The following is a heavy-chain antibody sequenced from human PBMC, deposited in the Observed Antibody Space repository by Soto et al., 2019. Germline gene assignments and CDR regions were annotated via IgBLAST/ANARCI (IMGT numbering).Heavy chain of an antibody. D-gene: IGHD3-22*01. V-gene: IGHV3-21*01. CDR2: ISGSGGDI. J-gene: IGHJ4*02. CDR1: GFTFTNYA. CDR3: ARDPIENYYDSSGYENYFDY. Sequence: PGGSLRLSCAASGFTFTNYAMTWVRQAPGKGLEWVSTISGSGGDIYYADSVKGRFTISRDNAKNSLYLQMNSLRAEDTAVYYCARDPIENYYDSSGYENYFDYWGQGTLVTVSS.